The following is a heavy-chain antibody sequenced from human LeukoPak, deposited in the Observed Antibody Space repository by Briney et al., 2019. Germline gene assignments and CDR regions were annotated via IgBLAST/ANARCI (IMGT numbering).Heavy chain of an antibody. CDR2: IIPIFGTA. CDR3: ARAMATITYYYYGMDV. Sequence: ASVKVSCKASGGTFSSYAISWVRQAPGQGLEWMGGIIPIFGTANYAQKFQGRVPITADESTSTAYMELSSLRSEDTAVYYCARAMATITYYYYGMDVWGQGTTVTVSS. CDR1: GGTFSSYA. D-gene: IGHD5-24*01. J-gene: IGHJ6*02. V-gene: IGHV1-69*13.